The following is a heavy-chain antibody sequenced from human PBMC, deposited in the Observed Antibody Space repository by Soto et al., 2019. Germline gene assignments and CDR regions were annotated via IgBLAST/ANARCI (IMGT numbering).Heavy chain of an antibody. CDR3: ARGLAAAGAPVVDFDY. CDR2: INHSGST. D-gene: IGHD6-13*01. V-gene: IGHV4-34*01. CDR1: GGSFSGYY. J-gene: IGHJ4*02. Sequence: PSETLSLTCAVYGGSFSGYYWSWIRQPPGKGLEWIGEINHSGSTNYNPSLKSRVTISVDTSKNQFSLKLSSVTAADTAVYYCARGLAAAGAPVVDFDYWGQGTLVTVSS.